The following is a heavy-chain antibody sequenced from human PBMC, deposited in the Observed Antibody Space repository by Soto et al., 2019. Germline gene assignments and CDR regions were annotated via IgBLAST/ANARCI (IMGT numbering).Heavy chain of an antibody. D-gene: IGHD6-6*01. V-gene: IGHV1-69*06. CDR3: ARAEYSTRYYYYGMEV. J-gene: IGHJ6*02. CDR1: GCTFSSYA. CDR2: IIPIFGTA. Sequence: GASVKVSCKACGCTFSSYAISWVRQAAGQGREWMGGIIPIFGTANYAQKFQGRVTITADKSTSTAYMELSSLRSEDTAVYYCARAEYSTRYYYYGMEVWGQGTTVTVSS.